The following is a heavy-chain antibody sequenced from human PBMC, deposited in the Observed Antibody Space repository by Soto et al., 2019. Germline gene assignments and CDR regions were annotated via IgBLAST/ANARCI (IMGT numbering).Heavy chain of an antibody. CDR3: ARDRRRCGLISGSCDPYYYYGMDV. V-gene: IGHV3-33*01. CDR1: GFTFTNYG. D-gene: IGHD1-26*01. J-gene: IGHJ6*02. Sequence: QVQLVESGGGVVQPGRSLRLSCAASGFTFTNYGMHWVRQAPGKGLEWVAVIWYDGSNKYYADSVKGRFTISRDNSKNTLYLQMNSLRVEDTAVYYCARDRRRCGLISGSCDPYYYYGMDVWGQGTTVTVSS. CDR2: IWYDGSNK.